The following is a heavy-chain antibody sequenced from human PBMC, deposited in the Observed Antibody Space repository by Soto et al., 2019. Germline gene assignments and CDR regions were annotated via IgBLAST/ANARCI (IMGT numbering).Heavy chain of an antibody. J-gene: IGHJ6*02. V-gene: IGHV3-48*02. D-gene: IGHD2-2*01. CDR1: GFTFSSYS. CDR3: AREELYCSSTSCSHYYGMDV. CDR2: ISSSSSTI. Sequence: EVQLVESGGGLVQPGGSLRLSCAASGFTFSSYSMNWVRQAPGKGLGWVSYISSSSSTIYYADSVKGRFTISRDNAKNSLYLQMNSLRDEDTAVYYCAREELYCSSTSCSHYYGMDVWGQGTTVTVSS.